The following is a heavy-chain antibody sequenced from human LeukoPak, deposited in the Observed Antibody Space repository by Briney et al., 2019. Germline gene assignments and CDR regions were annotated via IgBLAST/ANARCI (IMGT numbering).Heavy chain of an antibody. Sequence: ASVKVSCKASGYTFTRYAMNWVRQAPGQGLEWMGWINLNSSATNFPQKFQGRVTLTRDTSITTAYMELSRLRSDDTAVYYCARVLKDGYNNGNFQHWGQGTLVTVSS. V-gene: IGHV1-2*02. CDR3: ARVLKDGYNNGNFQH. CDR2: INLNSSAT. J-gene: IGHJ1*01. D-gene: IGHD5-24*01. CDR1: GYTFTRYA.